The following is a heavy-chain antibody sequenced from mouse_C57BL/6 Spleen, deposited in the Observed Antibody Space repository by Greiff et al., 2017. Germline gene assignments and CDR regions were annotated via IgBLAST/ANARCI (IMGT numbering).Heavy chain of an antibody. Sequence: QVQLQQPGAELVRPGSSVKLSCKASGYTFTSYWMHWVKQRPIQGLEWIGNIDPSDSETHYNQKFKDKATLTVDKSSSTAYMQLSSLTSEDSAVYYCASGGLPYYFDYWGQGTTLTVSS. CDR1: GYTFTSYW. CDR3: ASGGLPYYFDY. CDR2: IDPSDSET. D-gene: IGHD2-2*01. J-gene: IGHJ2*01. V-gene: IGHV1-52*01.